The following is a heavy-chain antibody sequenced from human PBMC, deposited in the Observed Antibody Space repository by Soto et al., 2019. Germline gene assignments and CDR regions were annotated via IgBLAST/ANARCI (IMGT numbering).Heavy chain of an antibody. Sequence: GGSLRLSCVASGFTFSNDWMSWVRHAPGKGLEWVATIKQDGSEKYYVDSVKGRFTVSRDNTKNSLYLQMSTLRAEDTAMYYCARGDYFDRRFDFWGQGALVTVSS. V-gene: IGHV3-7*03. CDR1: GFTFSNDW. J-gene: IGHJ4*02. CDR2: IKQDGSEK. D-gene: IGHD3-9*01. CDR3: ARGDYFDRRFDF.